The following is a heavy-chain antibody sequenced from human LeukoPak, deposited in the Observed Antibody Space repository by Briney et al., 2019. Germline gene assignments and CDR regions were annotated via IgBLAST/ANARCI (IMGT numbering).Heavy chain of an antibody. CDR1: GGSFSGYY. V-gene: IGHV4-34*01. Sequence: SETLSLTCAVYGGSFSGYYWSWIRQPPGKGLEWSGEINHSGSTNYNPSLKSRVTISVDTSKNQFSMKLISVTAADTAVYYCARRRATMVRGAPYYFDYWGQGTLVTVSS. J-gene: IGHJ4*02. D-gene: IGHD3-10*01. CDR3: ARRRATMVRGAPYYFDY. CDR2: INHSGST.